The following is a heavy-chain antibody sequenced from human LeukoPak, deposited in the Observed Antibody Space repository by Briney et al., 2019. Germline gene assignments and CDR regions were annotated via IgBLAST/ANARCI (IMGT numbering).Heavy chain of an antibody. CDR3: ARAGDNSGYSDY. J-gene: IGHJ4*02. CDR1: VEPLSGYY. V-gene: IGHV4-34*01. CDR2: INHRGST. Sequence: SETLSLTCAVYVEPLSGYYGRWIPQPPGKGLEWVVEINHRGSTNYNPSLKSRVTISVDTSKNQFSLKLSSVIAADTAVDYCARAGDNSGYSDYWGQGTLVTVSS. D-gene: IGHD3-22*01.